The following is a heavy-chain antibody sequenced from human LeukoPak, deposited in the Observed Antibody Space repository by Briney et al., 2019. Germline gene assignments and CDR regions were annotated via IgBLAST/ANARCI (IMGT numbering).Heavy chain of an antibody. D-gene: IGHD4-11*01. Sequence: PSETLSLTCAVYGGSFSGYYWSWIRQPPGKGLEWIGEINHSGSTNYNPSLKSRVTISVDTSKNQFSLKLSSVTAADTAVYYCARSHPAATVYYYYGMDVWGQGTTVTVSS. CDR1: GGSFSGYY. J-gene: IGHJ6*02. CDR3: ARSHPAATVYYYYGMDV. CDR2: INHSGST. V-gene: IGHV4-34*01.